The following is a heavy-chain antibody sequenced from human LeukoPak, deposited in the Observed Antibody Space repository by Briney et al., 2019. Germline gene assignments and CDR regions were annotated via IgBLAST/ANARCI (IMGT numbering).Heavy chain of an antibody. V-gene: IGHV3-23*01. CDR1: GFTFSSYA. J-gene: IGHJ5*02. D-gene: IGHD3-22*01. CDR3: AKDRSWDSSGYYYARVYNWFDP. Sequence: PGGSLRLSCAASGFTFSSYAMSWVRQAPGKGLEWVSAISGSGGSTYYADSVKGRFTISRDNSKNTLYLQMNSLSAEDTAVYYCAKDRSWDSSGYYYARVYNWFDPWGQGTLVTVSS. CDR2: ISGSGGST.